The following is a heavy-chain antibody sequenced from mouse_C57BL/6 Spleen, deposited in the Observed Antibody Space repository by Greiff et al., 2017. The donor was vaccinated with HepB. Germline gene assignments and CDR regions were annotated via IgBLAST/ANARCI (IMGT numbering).Heavy chain of an antibody. CDR1: GYTFTSYW. D-gene: IGHD2-5*01. CDR3: ARADYSNSFAY. J-gene: IGHJ3*01. CDR2: IDPSDSYT. Sequence: QVQLQQPGAELVMPGASVKLSCKASGYTFTSYWMHWVKQRPGQGLEWIGEIDPSDSYTNYNQKFKGKSTLTVDKSSSTAYMQLSSLTSEDSAVYYGARADYSNSFAYWGQGTLVTVSA. V-gene: IGHV1-69*01.